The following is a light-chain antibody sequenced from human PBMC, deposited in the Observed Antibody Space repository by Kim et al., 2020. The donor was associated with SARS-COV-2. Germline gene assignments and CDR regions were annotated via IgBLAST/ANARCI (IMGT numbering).Light chain of an antibody. Sequence: VVLGQTVRITCQGDSLRTYYATWYQQKPGQAPILVIYGKNNRPSGIPDRFSGSSSGNTASLTITGTQAGDEADYYCNSRDSNHNVVFGGGTQLTVL. V-gene: IGLV3-19*01. CDR2: GKN. CDR3: NSRDSNHNVV. J-gene: IGLJ2*01. CDR1: SLRTYY.